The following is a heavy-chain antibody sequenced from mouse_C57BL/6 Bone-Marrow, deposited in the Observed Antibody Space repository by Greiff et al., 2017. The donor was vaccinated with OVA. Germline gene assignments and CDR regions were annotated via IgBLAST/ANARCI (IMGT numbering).Heavy chain of an antibody. CDR1: GFSLTSYG. D-gene: IGHD4-1*01. J-gene: IGHJ1*03. CDR2: IWSGGST. V-gene: IGHV2-2*01. CDR3: ARYWVGRLYFDV. Sequence: VQLQQSGPGLVQPSQSLSITCTVSGFSLTSYGVHWVRQSPGKGLEWLGVIWSGGSTDYNAAFISRLSISKDNSKSQVFFKMNSLQADDTAIYYWARYWVGRLYFDVWGTGTTVTVSS.